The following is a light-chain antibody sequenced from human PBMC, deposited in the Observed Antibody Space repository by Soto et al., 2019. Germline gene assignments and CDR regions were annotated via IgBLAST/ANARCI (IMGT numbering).Light chain of an antibody. J-gene: IGKJ3*01. CDR3: QNYSSVPV. V-gene: IGKV1-27*01. CDR2: AAS. CDR1: QGIRNF. Sequence: DIQMTQSPTSLSASVGDRVTITCRASQGIRNFVAWYQQKPGKAPKLLIYAASTLQSGLPFRFSGSGSGTDFTLTINSLQPEDVATYSCQNYSSVPVFGPGTKVEIK.